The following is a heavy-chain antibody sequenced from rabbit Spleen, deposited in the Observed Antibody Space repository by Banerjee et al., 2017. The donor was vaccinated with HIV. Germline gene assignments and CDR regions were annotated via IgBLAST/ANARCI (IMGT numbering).Heavy chain of an antibody. D-gene: IGHD1-1*01. Sequence: QEQLKETGGGLVQPGGSLTLTCTASGFSFSSNYYMCWVRQAPGKGLEWIACIDSGSSGFTYFASWAKGRFTISKTSSTTVTLQMTSLTVADTAIYFCARDSATSFSSYGMDLWGQGTLVTVS. V-gene: IGHV1S45*01. CDR1: GFSFSSNYY. CDR3: ARDSATSFSSYGMDL. J-gene: IGHJ6*01. CDR2: IDSGSSGFT.